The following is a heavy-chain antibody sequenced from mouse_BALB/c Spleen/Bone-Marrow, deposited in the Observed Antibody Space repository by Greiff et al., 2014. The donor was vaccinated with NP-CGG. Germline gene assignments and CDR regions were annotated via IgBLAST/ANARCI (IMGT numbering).Heavy chain of an antibody. V-gene: IGHV1-54*01. CDR1: GYAFTNYL. Sequence: QVQLKQSGAELVRPGTSVKVPCKASGYAFTNYLIEWVKQRPGQGLEWIGVINPGSGGTNYNEKFRGKATLTADKSSSTAYMQLSSLTSDDSAVYFCARCLTGTSALDFWGQGTSVTVSS. J-gene: IGHJ4*01. D-gene: IGHD4-1*01. CDR2: INPGSGGT. CDR3: ARCLTGTSALDF.